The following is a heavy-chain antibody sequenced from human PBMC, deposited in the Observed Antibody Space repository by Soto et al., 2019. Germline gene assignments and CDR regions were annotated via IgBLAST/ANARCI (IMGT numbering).Heavy chain of an antibody. CDR3: ARLRGYGYGILYNWFDP. Sequence: PSETLSLTCTVSGGSVSSYYWSWIRQPPGKGLEWIGYIYYSGSTNYNPSLKSRVTISVDTSKNQFSLKLSSVTAADTAVYYCARLRGYGYGILYNWFDPWGQRTLVTVSS. V-gene: IGHV4-59*02. CDR2: IYYSGST. D-gene: IGHD5-18*01. J-gene: IGHJ5*02. CDR1: GGSVSSYY.